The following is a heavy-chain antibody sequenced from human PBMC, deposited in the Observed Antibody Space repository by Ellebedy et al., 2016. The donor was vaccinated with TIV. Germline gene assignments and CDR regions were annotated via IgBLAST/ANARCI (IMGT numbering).Heavy chain of an antibody. V-gene: IGHV3-7*03. CDR3: ARARCSNSDCHIPGY. CDR2: INQDGGDK. D-gene: IGHD2-2*01. J-gene: IGHJ4*02. CDR1: GFTFSTYW. Sequence: GESLKISCAASGFTFSTYWMRCVRQAPGKGLEWVAYINQDGGDKYYVDSVKGRFTISRDNARNSLYLQMNSMRAEDTAVYYCARARCSNSDCHIPGYWGQGTLVTVSS.